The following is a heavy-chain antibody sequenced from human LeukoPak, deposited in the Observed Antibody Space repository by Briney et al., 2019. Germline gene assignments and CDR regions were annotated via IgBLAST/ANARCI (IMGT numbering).Heavy chain of an antibody. CDR3: AREAAAGGGDY. D-gene: IGHD6-13*01. CDR2: INPNSGGT. V-gene: IGHV1-2*02. J-gene: IGHJ4*02. Sequence: ASVKVSCKASGYTFTSYYMHWVRQAPGQGLEWMGWINPNSGGTNYAQKFQGRVTMTRDTSISTAYMELSRLRSDETAVYYCAREAAAGGGDYWGQGTLVTVSS. CDR1: GYTFTSYY.